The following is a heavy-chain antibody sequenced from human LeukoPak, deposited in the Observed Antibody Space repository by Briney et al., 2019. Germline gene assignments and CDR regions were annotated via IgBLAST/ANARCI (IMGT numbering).Heavy chain of an antibody. Sequence: SETLSFTCTVSGGSISSGSYYWSWIRQPAGKGLEWIGRIYTSGSTNYNPSLKSRVTISVDTSKNQFSLKLSSVTAADTAVYYCAREAAYDSSGLDYWGQGTLVTVSS. CDR1: GGSISSGSYY. CDR3: AREAAYDSSGLDY. J-gene: IGHJ4*02. D-gene: IGHD3-22*01. CDR2: IYTSGST. V-gene: IGHV4-61*02.